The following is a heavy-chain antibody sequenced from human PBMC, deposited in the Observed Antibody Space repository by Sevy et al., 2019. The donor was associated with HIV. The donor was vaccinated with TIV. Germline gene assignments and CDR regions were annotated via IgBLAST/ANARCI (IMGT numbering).Heavy chain of an antibody. CDR1: GGSFSGYY. CDR3: ARVRGVIWSGYYTFYYYYGMDV. V-gene: IGHV4-34*01. J-gene: IGHJ6*02. D-gene: IGHD3-3*01. Sequence: SETLSLTCAVYGGSFSGYYWSWIRQPPGKGLEWIGEINHSGSTNYNPSLKSRVTISVDTSKNQFSLKLSSVTAADTAVYYCARVRGVIWSGYYTFYYYYGMDVWGQGTTVTVSS. CDR2: INHSGST.